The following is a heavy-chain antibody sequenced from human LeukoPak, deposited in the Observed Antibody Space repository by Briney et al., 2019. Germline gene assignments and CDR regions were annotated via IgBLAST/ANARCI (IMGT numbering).Heavy chain of an antibody. CDR1: GYTFTVYY. J-gene: IGHJ3*02. CDR2: INPNSGGT. CDR3: ARARGYSRAFDI. Sequence: ASVKVSCKASGYTFTVYYMHWVRQAPGQGRERMGWINPNSGGTNYAQKFQGWVTITRDTSISTAYMELSRLRSDDTAVYYCARARGYSRAFDIWGQGTMVTVSS. V-gene: IGHV1-2*04. D-gene: IGHD5-12*01.